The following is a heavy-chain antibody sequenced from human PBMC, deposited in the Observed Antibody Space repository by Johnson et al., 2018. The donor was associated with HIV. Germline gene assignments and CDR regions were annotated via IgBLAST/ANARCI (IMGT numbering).Heavy chain of an antibody. Sequence: MQLVESGGGLVKPGGSLRLSCAASGFTFSDYYLSWIRQAPGKGLEWVANIKQDGSEKYYVASVKGRFTISRDNAKNSLYLQMNSLRAEDTAVYYCARGGPIAVETTGAFDIWGQGTMVTVSS. D-gene: IGHD6-19*01. CDR1: GFTFSDYY. J-gene: IGHJ3*02. CDR3: ARGGPIAVETTGAFDI. V-gene: IGHV3-7*04. CDR2: IKQDGSEK.